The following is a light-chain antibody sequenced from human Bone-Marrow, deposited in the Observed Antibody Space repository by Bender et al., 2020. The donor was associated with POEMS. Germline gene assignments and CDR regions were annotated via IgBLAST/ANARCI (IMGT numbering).Light chain of an antibody. Sequence: SYELTQPPSVSVSPGQTATITCSAETLPKQYAYWYQQKSGQVPVLVIYKDNERPSEIPDRFSGSSSGTTATLTISGVQAEDEADYYCQTADNSNTDWVFGGGTKLTVL. CDR3: QTADNSNTDWV. V-gene: IGLV3-25*03. J-gene: IGLJ3*02. CDR1: TLPKQY. CDR2: KDN.